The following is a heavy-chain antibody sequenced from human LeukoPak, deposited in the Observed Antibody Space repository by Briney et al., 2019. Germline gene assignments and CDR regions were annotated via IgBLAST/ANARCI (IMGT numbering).Heavy chain of an antibody. CDR1: GFTFSGYW. V-gene: IGHV3-74*01. J-gene: IGHJ3*02. D-gene: IGHD4-23*01. CDR2: INTDGSST. CDR3: AKDLRAPTVVTPGRAFDI. Sequence: GGSLRLSCAASGFTFSGYWMHWVRQVPGKWLVWVSRINTDGSSTSYADSVKGRFTISRDNAKNTLYLQMNSLRAEDTAVYYCAKDLRAPTVVTPGRAFDIWGQGTMVTVSS.